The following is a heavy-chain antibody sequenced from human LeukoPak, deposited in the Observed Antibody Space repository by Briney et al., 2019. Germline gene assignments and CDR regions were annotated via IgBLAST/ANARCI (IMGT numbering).Heavy chain of an antibody. Sequence: GASVKVSCKASGGTFSSYAISWVRQAPGQGLEWMGRIIPIFGTANYAQKFQGRVTITADKSTSTAYMELSSLRSEDTAVYYCARMMVRGVIRSLYYYYYGMDVWGKGTTVTVSS. V-gene: IGHV1-69*06. CDR1: GGTFSSYA. CDR2: IIPIFGTA. CDR3: ARMMVRGVIRSLYYYYYGMDV. D-gene: IGHD3-10*01. J-gene: IGHJ6*04.